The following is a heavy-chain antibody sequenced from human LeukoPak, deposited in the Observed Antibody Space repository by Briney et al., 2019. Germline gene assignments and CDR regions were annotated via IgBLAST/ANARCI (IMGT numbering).Heavy chain of an antibody. Sequence: PGGSLRLSCAASGFTFSNYWMSWVRQAPGKGLEWVANMKQDGSEKYYVDSVKGQVTISRDNAKNSLYLQMHSLRAEDTALYYCARGYYYGSGTYLSPYFDYWGQGTLVTVSS. V-gene: IGHV3-7*01. CDR2: MKQDGSEK. CDR1: GFTFSNYW. J-gene: IGHJ4*02. D-gene: IGHD3-10*01. CDR3: ARGYYYGSGTYLSPYFDY.